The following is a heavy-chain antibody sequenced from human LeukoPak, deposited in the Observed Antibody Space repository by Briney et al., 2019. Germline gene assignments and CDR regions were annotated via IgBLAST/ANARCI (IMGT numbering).Heavy chain of an antibody. Sequence: SGGSLRLSCAASGFTLSRYWMHWVRQAPGKGLVSVAHMNSDGSSTNYADSVKGRFTISRDNAKNMLYLQMNSLRADDTAVYYCAKILGESPRWFDPWGQGTLVTVSS. D-gene: IGHD3-10*01. CDR3: AKILGESPRWFDP. V-gene: IGHV3-74*01. CDR1: GFTLSRYW. CDR2: MNSDGSST. J-gene: IGHJ5*02.